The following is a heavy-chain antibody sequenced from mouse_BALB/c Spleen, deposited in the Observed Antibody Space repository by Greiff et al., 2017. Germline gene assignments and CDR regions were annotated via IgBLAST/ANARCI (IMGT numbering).Heavy chain of an antibody. CDR3: ARLLYDYDGYFDY. CDR1: GFTFSSYA. D-gene: IGHD2-4*01. Sequence: EVMLVESGGGLVKPGGSLKLSCAASGFTFSSYAMSWVRQTPEKRLEWVATISSGGSYTYYPDSVKGRFTISRDNAKNTLYLQMSSLRSEDTAMYYCARLLYDYDGYFDYWGQGTTLTVSS. V-gene: IGHV5-9-1*01. CDR2: ISSGGSYT. J-gene: IGHJ2*01.